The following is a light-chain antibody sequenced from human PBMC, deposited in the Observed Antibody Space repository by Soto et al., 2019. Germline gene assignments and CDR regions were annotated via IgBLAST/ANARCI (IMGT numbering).Light chain of an antibody. CDR1: QSISTW. Sequence: DIQMTQSPSTLSASVGDRVTITCRASQSISTWLAWYQQKPGKAPKLLIYKASSLEGGVPSRFSGSGSGTEFTLTISSLQLDDFATYYCQQYLNRWTFGQGTKVEIK. CDR3: QQYLNRWT. V-gene: IGKV1-5*03. CDR2: KAS. J-gene: IGKJ1*01.